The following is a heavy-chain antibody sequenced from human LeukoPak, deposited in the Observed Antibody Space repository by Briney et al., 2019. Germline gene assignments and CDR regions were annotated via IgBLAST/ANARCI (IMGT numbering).Heavy chain of an antibody. J-gene: IGHJ4*02. V-gene: IGHV4-39*01. CDR2: FYYCGSP. CDR1: GGSISSSSYH. Sequence: PSETLSLTRTVSGGSISSSSYHWGWIRQPPGKGLEWIGSFYYCGSPYYNPPLKSRATISGDTSKNQSSLKLSSVTAGETAVYYWARQGGITMVRGVIIRAINYWGQGTLVTVSS. CDR3: ARQGGITMVRGVIIRAINY. D-gene: IGHD3-10*01.